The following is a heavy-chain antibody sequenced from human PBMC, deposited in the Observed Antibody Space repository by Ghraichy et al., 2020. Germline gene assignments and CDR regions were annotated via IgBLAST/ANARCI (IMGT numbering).Heavy chain of an antibody. Sequence: GGSLRLSCAASGFTFSDYYVTWIRQAPGKGLEWVSYIGRSSSYIKYADSVKGRFTISRDNAKNSVYLQMNSLRAEDTAVYYCATYYFDSSGYSSGFDYWGQGTLVTVSS. J-gene: IGHJ4*02. V-gene: IGHV3-11*06. CDR2: IGRSSSYI. CDR1: GFTFSDYY. CDR3: ATYYFDSSGYSSGFDY. D-gene: IGHD3-22*01.